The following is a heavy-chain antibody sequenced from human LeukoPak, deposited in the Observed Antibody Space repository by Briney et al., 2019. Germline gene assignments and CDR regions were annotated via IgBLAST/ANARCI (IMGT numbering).Heavy chain of an antibody. Sequence: KPSETLSLTCAVYGGSFSGYYWSWIRQPPGKGLEWIGEINHSGSTNYNPSLKSRVTISVDTSKNQFSLKLSSVTAADTAVYYCARAPPYYDYVWGSYKLDYWGQGTLVTVSS. J-gene: IGHJ4*02. CDR2: INHSGST. V-gene: IGHV4-34*01. CDR3: ARAPPYYDYVWGSYKLDY. D-gene: IGHD3-16*01. CDR1: GGSFSGYY.